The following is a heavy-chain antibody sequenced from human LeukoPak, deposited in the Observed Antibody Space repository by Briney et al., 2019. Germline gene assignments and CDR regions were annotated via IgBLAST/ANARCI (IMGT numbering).Heavy chain of an antibody. J-gene: IGHJ4*02. D-gene: IGHD2-2*01. CDR2: IYSGGST. CDR1: GFTVSSKY. V-gene: IGHV3-53*01. CDR3: ARYCSSTSCYSGYSYGYLGPHYFDY. Sequence: GGSLRLSCAASGFTVSSKYMSWVRQAPGKGLEWVSIIYSGGSTYYADSVKGRFTISRDNSKNMLYLQMNSLRADDTAVYYCARYCSSTSCYSGYSYGYLGPHYFDYWGQGTLVTVSS.